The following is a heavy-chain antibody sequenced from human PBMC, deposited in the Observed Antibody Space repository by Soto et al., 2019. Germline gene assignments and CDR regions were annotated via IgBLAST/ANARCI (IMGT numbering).Heavy chain of an antibody. V-gene: IGHV3-11*01. D-gene: IGHD3-10*01. CDR2: MSSSGDSI. CDR3: ARVRFGQWGYAMDV. CDR1: GITFSDCY. J-gene: IGHJ6*02. Sequence: QVQLVESGGGLVKPGGSLRLSCAASGITFSDCYMNWIRQAPGKGLEWVSYMSSSGDSINYAGSVRGQFTVSRDNAKNSLYLQMNSLRAEDTAMYYCARVRFGQWGYAMDVWGQGTTVTVSS.